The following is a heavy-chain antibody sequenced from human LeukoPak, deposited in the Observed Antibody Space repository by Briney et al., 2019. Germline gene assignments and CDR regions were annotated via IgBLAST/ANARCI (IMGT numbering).Heavy chain of an antibody. V-gene: IGHV1-18*01. Sequence: GASVKVSCKASGYTFSSYGITWVLQAPGQGLEWMGWISAYNGNTNYAQNLQGRVTMTTDTSTSTAYLELKSLSSDDTAVYYCARASGSYCSSTSCNDAFDIWGQGTMVTVSS. D-gene: IGHD2-2*01. CDR3: ARASGSYCSSTSCNDAFDI. CDR2: ISAYNGNT. CDR1: GYTFSSYG. J-gene: IGHJ3*02.